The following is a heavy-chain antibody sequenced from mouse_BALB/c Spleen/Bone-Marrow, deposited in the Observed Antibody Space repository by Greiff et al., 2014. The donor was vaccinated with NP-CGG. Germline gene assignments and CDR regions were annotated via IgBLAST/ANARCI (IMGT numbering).Heavy chain of an antibody. CDR3: TRHGGYYPYYYAMDY. D-gene: IGHD2-3*01. CDR2: ISHGGGTT. Sequence: EVQLVESGGGLVKPGGSLKLSCAASGFAFSSYDMSWVRRTPEKRLEWVAYISHGGGTTYYSDTVKGRFTISRDNAKNTLYLQMSSLKSEDTAIYYCTRHGGYYPYYYAMDYWGQGTSVTVSS. J-gene: IGHJ4*01. V-gene: IGHV5-12-1*01. CDR1: GFAFSSYD.